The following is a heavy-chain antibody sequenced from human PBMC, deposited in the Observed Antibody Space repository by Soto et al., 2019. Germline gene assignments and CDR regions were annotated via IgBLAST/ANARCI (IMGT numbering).Heavy chain of an antibody. CDR3: AGLYPYESSGYHLNY. Sequence: SETLSLTCTVSGGSISSYYWSWIRQPPGKGLEWIGSIYYSGSTYYNPSLKSRVTISVDTSKNQFSLKLSSVTAADTAVYYCAGLYPYESSGYHLNYRGQGTQVTVSS. V-gene: IGHV4-59*08. CDR2: IYYSGST. J-gene: IGHJ4*02. CDR1: GGSISSYY. D-gene: IGHD3-22*01.